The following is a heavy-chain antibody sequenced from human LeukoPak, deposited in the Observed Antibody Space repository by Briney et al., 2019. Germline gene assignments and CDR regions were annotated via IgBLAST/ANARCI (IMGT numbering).Heavy chain of an antibody. Sequence: GGSLRLSCAASGFTFSSYAIHWVRQAPGKGLEYVSAISSNGGSTYYANSVKGRFTISRDNSKNTLYLQMGSLRAEDMAVYYCARANCGGDCYSDGYYFDYWGQGTLVTVSS. V-gene: IGHV3-64*01. J-gene: IGHJ4*02. CDR2: ISSNGGST. CDR1: GFTFSSYA. D-gene: IGHD2-21*01. CDR3: ARANCGGDCYSDGYYFDY.